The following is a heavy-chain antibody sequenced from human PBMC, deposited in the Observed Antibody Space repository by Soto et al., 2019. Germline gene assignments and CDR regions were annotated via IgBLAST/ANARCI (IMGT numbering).Heavy chain of an antibody. V-gene: IGHV3-33*06. Sequence: GGSLRLSCAASGFTFSSYGMHWVRQAPGKGLDWVAVIWYDGSNKYYADSVKGRFTISRDNSKNTLYLQMNSLRAEDTAVYYCAKSAGGIAAAGSRYFDYWGQGTL. CDR1: GFTFSSYG. CDR2: IWYDGSNK. CDR3: AKSAGGIAAAGSRYFDY. D-gene: IGHD6-13*01. J-gene: IGHJ4*02.